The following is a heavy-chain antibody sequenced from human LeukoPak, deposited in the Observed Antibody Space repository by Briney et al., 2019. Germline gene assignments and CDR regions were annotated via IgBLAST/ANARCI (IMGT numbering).Heavy chain of an antibody. V-gene: IGHV3-23*01. CDR3: ARRYYDSTGYYSLDY. J-gene: IGHJ4*02. CDR1: GFTFTSYA. D-gene: IGHD3-22*01. CDR2: ISGSGGTT. Sequence: PGGSLRLSCAASGFTFTSYAMIWVRQAPGKGLEWVSAISGSGGTTYYADSVKGRFTISRDNSKNTLYLQMNSLRAEDTAIYYXARRYYDSTGYYSLDYWGQGTLVTVSS.